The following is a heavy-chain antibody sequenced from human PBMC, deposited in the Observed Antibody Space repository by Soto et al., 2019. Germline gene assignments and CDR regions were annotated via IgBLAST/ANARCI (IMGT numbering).Heavy chain of an antibody. CDR3: ASDTHHYDIRPAYRNYIYYYGMGG. Sequence: GGSLRLSCAASGFTFSSYAMHRVRQAPGKGLEWVAVISYDGSNKYYADSVKGRFTISRDNSKNTLYLQMNSLRAEDTAVYYCASDTHHYDIRPAYRNYIYYYGMGGWRRGSTV. D-gene: IGHD3-9*01. CDR1: GFTFSSYA. J-gene: IGHJ6*02. V-gene: IGHV3-30-3*01. CDR2: ISYDGSNK.